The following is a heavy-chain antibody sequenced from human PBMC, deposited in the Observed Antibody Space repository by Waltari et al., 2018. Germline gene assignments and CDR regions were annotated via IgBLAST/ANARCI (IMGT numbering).Heavy chain of an antibody. D-gene: IGHD3-22*01. CDR2: IRSSGSTI. V-gene: IGHV3-48*03. CDR3: AREYYYDSSGYYFGFDY. Sequence: EVQLVESGGGLVQPGGSLRLSCAASGFTFSSYEMNWVRQAPGKGLEWVSYIRSSGSTIYYADSVKGRFTISRDNAKNSLYLQMNSLRAEDTAVYYCAREYYYDSSGYYFGFDYWGQGTLVTVSS. J-gene: IGHJ4*02. CDR1: GFTFSSYE.